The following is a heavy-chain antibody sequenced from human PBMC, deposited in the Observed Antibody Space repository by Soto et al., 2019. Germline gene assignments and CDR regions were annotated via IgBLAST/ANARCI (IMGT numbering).Heavy chain of an antibody. CDR2: IYYGGTT. Sequence: QVQLQESGPGLVKPSETLSLTCTVSGGSIRGYYWTWIRQPPGKGLEWIAYIYYGGTTDSNPSLKSRVTMSVDTSENQVSLNLSSVTAADTAVYFCARVWLSTGDYVDYFDYWGQGTPVIVSS. J-gene: IGHJ4*02. D-gene: IGHD3-16*01. V-gene: IGHV4-59*01. CDR1: GGSIRGYY. CDR3: ARVWLSTGDYVDYFDY.